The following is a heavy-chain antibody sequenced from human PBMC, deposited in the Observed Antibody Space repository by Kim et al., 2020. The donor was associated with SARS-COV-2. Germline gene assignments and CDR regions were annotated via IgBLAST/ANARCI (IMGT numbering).Heavy chain of an antibody. J-gene: IGHJ4*02. CDR1: GFTFSDYY. CDR3: ASSIDGYNFLFDY. Sequence: GGSLRLSCAASGFTFSDYYMSWIRQAPGKGLEWVSYISSSGSTIYSADSVKGRFTISRDTAKTSLYLQLNSLSAEDTAVYYCASSIDGYNFLFDYSGQG. CDR2: ISSSGSTI. V-gene: IGHV3-11*04. D-gene: IGHD1-1*01.